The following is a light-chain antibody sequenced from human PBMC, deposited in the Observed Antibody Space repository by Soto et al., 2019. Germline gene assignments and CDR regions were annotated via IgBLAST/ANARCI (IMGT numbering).Light chain of an antibody. Sequence: DIPLTQSPSFLSASVGDRVTITCRASQGISSYLAWYQQKPGKAPKLLIYAASTLQSGVPSRFSGSVSGTEFTLTISSLQPEDFATYYCQQLNSYPITFGHGARLEIK. J-gene: IGKJ5*01. CDR1: QGISSY. V-gene: IGKV1-9*01. CDR3: QQLNSYPIT. CDR2: AAS.